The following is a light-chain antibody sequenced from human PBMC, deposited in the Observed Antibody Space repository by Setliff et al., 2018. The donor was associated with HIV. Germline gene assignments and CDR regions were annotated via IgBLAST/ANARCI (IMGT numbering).Light chain of an antibody. CDR1: TSNIGSNS. Sequence: QSALTQPPSASGTPGQTVTISCSGSTSNIGSNSVNWYQQLPGMAPKLLIYSDNQRPSGVPDRFSGSKSGNTASLTISGLQAEDEADYSCCSYVGSYSYVFGTGTKVTVL. CDR2: SDN. J-gene: IGLJ1*01. CDR3: CSYVGSYSYV. V-gene: IGLV1-44*01.